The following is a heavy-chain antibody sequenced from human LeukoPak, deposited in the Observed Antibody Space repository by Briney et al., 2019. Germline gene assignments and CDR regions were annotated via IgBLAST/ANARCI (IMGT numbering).Heavy chain of an antibody. CDR2: VSGSGNNT. J-gene: IGHJ4*02. CDR1: GFTFRNYA. D-gene: IGHD6-19*01. Sequence: PGGSLRLSCAASGFTFRNYAINWVRQAPGKGLEWVSAVSGSGNNTYYADSVKGRFTISRDNSKNTLYLQMNSLIDEDTALYYCAKAGIGVVGYFDYWGQGTLVIVSS. CDR3: AKAGIGVVGYFDY. V-gene: IGHV3-23*01.